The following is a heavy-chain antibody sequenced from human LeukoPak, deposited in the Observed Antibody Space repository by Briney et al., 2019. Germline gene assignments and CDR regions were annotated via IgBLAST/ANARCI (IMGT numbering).Heavy chain of an antibody. D-gene: IGHD3-10*01. CDR3: ARGLEGYYYGSGDYYYYMDV. CDR1: GGSISSHY. Sequence: SETLSLTCTVSGGSISSHYWSWIRQPPGKGLEWIGRIYTSGSTNYNPSLKSRVTISVDTSKNQFSLKLSSVTAADTAVYYCARGLEGYYYGSGDYYYYMDVWGKGTTVTISS. CDR2: IYTSGST. V-gene: IGHV4-4*08. J-gene: IGHJ6*03.